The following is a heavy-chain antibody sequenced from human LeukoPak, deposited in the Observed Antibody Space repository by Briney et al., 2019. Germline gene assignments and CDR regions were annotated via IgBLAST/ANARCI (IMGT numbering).Heavy chain of an antibody. CDR2: ISYGGSNK. CDR3: ANETPKGSMVRGVIRKPTDY. Sequence: PGGSLRLSCAASGFTFSSYGMHWVRQAPGKGLEWGAVISYGGSNKYYADSVKGRFTISRDNSKNALYLQMNSLRAADTAVYYCANETPKGSMVRGVIRKPTDYWGQGTLVTVSS. CDR1: GFTFSSYG. D-gene: IGHD3-10*01. J-gene: IGHJ4*02. V-gene: IGHV3-30*18.